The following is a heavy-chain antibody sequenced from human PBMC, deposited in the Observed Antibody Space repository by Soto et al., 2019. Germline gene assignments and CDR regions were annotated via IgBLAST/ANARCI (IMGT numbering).Heavy chain of an antibody. J-gene: IGHJ6*02. Sequence: EVQLVESGGVVVQPGGSLRLSCAASGFTFDDYTMHWVRQAPGKGLEWVSLISWDGGSTYYADSVKGRFTISRDNSKNSLYLQMNSLRTEDTALYYWAKDGEQLVHYYYGMDVWGQGTTVTVSS. CDR3: AKDGEQLVHYYYGMDV. CDR1: GFTFDDYT. D-gene: IGHD6-6*01. V-gene: IGHV3-43*01. CDR2: ISWDGGST.